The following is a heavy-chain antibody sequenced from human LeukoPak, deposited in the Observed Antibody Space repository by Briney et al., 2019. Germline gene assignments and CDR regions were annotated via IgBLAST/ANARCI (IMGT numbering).Heavy chain of an antibody. D-gene: IGHD2-2*01. CDR3: ARWYCSSNTCYHMYV. CDR2: IYYSGSS. Sequence: PSETLSLTCTVSGGSISNYYWSWIRQPPGEGLEWIGYIYYSGSSSYNPSLKSRVTMSVDTSKNQLSLKLSSVTAADTAVYYCARWYCSSNTCYHMYVWGKGTTVTVSS. V-gene: IGHV4-59*01. J-gene: IGHJ6*03. CDR1: GGSISNYY.